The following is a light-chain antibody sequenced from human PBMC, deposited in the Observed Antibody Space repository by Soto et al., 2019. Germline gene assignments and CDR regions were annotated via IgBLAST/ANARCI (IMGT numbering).Light chain of an antibody. CDR1: SSDVGGYNL. CDR3: CSYAGSSTYV. Sequence: LTHPAPVSWSPGQSITISCTGTSSDVGGYNLVSWYQQHPGKAPKLMIYEGSKRPSGVSNRFSGSKSGNTASLTISGLQAEDEADYYCCSYAGSSTYVFGTGTKVTVL. V-gene: IGLV2-23*01. J-gene: IGLJ1*01. CDR2: EGS.